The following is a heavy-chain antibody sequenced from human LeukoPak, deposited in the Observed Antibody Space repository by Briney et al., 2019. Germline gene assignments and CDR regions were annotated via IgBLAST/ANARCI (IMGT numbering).Heavy chain of an antibody. CDR1: GGSISTYY. J-gene: IGHJ5*02. V-gene: IGHV4-59*08. Sequence: PSETLSLTCTVSGGSISTYYWSWIRQAPGKGLESIGYIHYSGSTNYNPSLKSRVTISVDTSKNQFSLKLSSVTAADTAVYYCARHSRLGRWFDPWGQGTLVTVSS. CDR3: ARHSRLGRWFDP. CDR2: IHYSGST. D-gene: IGHD6-19*01.